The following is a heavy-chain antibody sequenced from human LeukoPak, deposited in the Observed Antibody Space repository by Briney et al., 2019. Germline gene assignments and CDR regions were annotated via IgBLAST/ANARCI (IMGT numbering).Heavy chain of an antibody. CDR2: IIPILGIA. D-gene: IGHD6-13*01. V-gene: IGHV1-69*04. Sequence: ASVKVSCKASGGTFSSYAISWVRQAPGQGLEWMGRIIPILGIANYAQKFQGRVTITADKSTSTAYMELSSLRSEDTAVYYCARGVKSSWPNRRVNWFDPWGQGTLVTVSS. CDR1: GGTFSSYA. CDR3: ARGVKSSWPNRRVNWFDP. J-gene: IGHJ5*02.